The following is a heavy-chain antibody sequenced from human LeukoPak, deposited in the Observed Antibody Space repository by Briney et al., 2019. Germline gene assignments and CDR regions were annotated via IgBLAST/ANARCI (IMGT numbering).Heavy chain of an antibody. V-gene: IGHV3-23*01. D-gene: IGHD1-26*01. J-gene: IGHJ4*02. Sequence: GGSLRLSCAASGFTFCSYAMSWVRPAPGKGLEWVSAISGSGGSTYYADSVKGRFTISRDNSKNTLYLQMNSLRAEDTAVYYCAKSLVGAVGYDYWGQGTLVTVSS. CDR3: AKSLVGAVGYDY. CDR2: ISGSGGST. CDR1: GFTFCSYA.